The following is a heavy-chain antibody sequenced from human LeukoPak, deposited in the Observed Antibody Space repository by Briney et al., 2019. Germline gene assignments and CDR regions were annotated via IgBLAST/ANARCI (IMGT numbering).Heavy chain of an antibody. D-gene: IGHD6-25*01. CDR1: GFTFSSYA. CDR2: ISYDGSNK. J-gene: IGHJ6*02. V-gene: IGHV3-30*04. CDR3: ASGSGCKWYYYYGMDV. Sequence: PGRSLRLSCAASGFTFSSYAMHWVRQAPGKGLEWVAVISYDGSNKYYADSVKGRFTISRDNSKNTLYLQMNSLRAEDTAVYYCASGSGCKWYYYYGMDVWGQGTTVTVSS.